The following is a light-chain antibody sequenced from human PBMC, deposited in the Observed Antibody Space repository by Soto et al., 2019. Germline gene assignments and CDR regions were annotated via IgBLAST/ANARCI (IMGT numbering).Light chain of an antibody. CDR1: QSVSSNY. CDR3: QQSYSTPLT. CDR2: GAS. J-gene: IGKJ5*01. V-gene: IGKV3-20*01. Sequence: EILLTQSPGTLSLSPGERATLSCRASQSVSSNYLAWYQQKPGQAPRLLIYGASTRATGIPARFSGSGSGTDFTLTISSLEPEDFATYYCQQSYSTPLTFGQGTRLEIK.